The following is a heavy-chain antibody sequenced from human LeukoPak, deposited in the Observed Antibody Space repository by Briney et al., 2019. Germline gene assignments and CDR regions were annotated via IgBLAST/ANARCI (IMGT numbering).Heavy chain of an antibody. CDR2: ISSSGSTI. D-gene: IGHD1-14*01. V-gene: IGHV3-48*03. Sequence: GGSLRLSCAASGFTFSSYEMNWVRQAPGKGLEWVSYISSSGSTIYYADSVKGRFTISRDNAKNSLYLQMNSLRAEDTAVYYCARELSGTPGFDYWGQGTLVTVSS. CDR1: GFTFSSYE. CDR3: ARELSGTPGFDY. J-gene: IGHJ4*02.